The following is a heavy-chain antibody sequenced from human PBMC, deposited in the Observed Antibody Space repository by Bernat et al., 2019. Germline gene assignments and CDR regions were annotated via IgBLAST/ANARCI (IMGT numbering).Heavy chain of an antibody. V-gene: IGHV3-30*18. J-gene: IGHJ4*02. CDR1: GFTFSSYG. CDR2: ISYDGSNK. CDR3: ANDRVTMVRGVTLSDY. Sequence: QVQLVESGGGVVQPGRSLRLSCAASGFTFSSYGMHWVRQAPGKGLEWVAVISYDGSNKYYADSVKGRFTISRDNSKNTLYLQMNSLRAEDTAVYYCANDRVTMVRGVTLSDYWGQGTLVTVS. D-gene: IGHD3-10*01.